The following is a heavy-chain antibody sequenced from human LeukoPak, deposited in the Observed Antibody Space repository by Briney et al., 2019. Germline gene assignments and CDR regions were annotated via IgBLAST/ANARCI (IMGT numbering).Heavy chain of an antibody. J-gene: IGHJ3*02. CDR3: ARQRAGHAFDI. CDR2: ISDDGNNK. CDR1: GFTFSSYA. V-gene: IGHV3-30*04. Sequence: GGSLRLSCAASGFTFSSYAMHWVRQAPGKGLEWVTVISDDGNNKYFADSVKGRFTISRDNAKNSLYLQMNSLRAEDTAVYYCARQRAGHAFDIWGQGTMVTVSS.